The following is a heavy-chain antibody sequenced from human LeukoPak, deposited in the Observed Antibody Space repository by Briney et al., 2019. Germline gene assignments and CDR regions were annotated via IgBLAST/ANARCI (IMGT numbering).Heavy chain of an antibody. CDR1: GGSISRGDYY. Sequence: SETLSLTCTVSGGSISRGDYYWSWIRQPPGKGLEWIGYIYYSGSTYYNPSLKSRVTISVDTSKNQFSLKLSSVTAADTAVYYCARAMKDAFDTWGQGTMVTVSS. CDR2: IYYSGST. J-gene: IGHJ3*02. CDR3: ARAMKDAFDT. V-gene: IGHV4-30-4*01.